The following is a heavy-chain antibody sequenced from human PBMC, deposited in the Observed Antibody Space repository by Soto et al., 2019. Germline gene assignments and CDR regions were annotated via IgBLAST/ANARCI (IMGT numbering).Heavy chain of an antibody. V-gene: IGHV1-46*01. Sequence: GASVKVSCKASGYTFTSYYMHWVRQAPGQGLEWMGIINPSGGSTSYAQKFQRRVTMTRDTSTSTVYMELSSLRSEDTAVYYCARPHPLTGTTGTWFDPWGQGTLVTVSS. D-gene: IGHD1-7*01. CDR2: INPSGGST. J-gene: IGHJ5*02. CDR1: GYTFTSYY. CDR3: ARPHPLTGTTGTWFDP.